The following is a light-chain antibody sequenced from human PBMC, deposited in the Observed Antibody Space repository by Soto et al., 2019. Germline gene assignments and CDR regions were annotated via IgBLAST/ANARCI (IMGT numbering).Light chain of an antibody. CDR1: SSDVGAYKY. CDR2: EVS. Sequence: QSALTQPASVSGSPGQSITISCTGTSSDVGAYKYVSWYQQSPGKAPKVMIYEVSNRPSGVSNRFSGSKSGNTASLTISGLQAEDEADYYCSSYTTTSPPILLFGGGTKVTVL. V-gene: IGLV2-14*01. CDR3: SSYTTTSPPILL. J-gene: IGLJ3*02.